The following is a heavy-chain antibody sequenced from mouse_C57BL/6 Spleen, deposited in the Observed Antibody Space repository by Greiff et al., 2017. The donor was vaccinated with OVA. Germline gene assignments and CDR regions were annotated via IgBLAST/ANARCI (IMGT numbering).Heavy chain of an antibody. CDR1: GFNIKNTY. D-gene: IGHD1-1*01. CDR3: ARIDYYGSKLGDFDY. CDR2: IDPANGNT. J-gene: IGHJ2*01. Sequence: EVQGVESVAELVRPGASVKLSCTASGFNIKNTYMHWVKQRPEQGLEWIGRIDPANGNTKYAPKFQGKATITADTSSNTAYLQLSSLTSEDTAIYYCARIDYYGSKLGDFDYWGQGTTLTVSS. V-gene: IGHV14-3*01.